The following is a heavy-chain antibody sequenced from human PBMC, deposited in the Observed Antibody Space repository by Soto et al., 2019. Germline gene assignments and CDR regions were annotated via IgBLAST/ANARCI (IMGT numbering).Heavy chain of an antibody. Sequence: QVQLVESGGGVVQPGRSLRLSCAASGFTFSNYGMHWVRQAPGKGLEWVAVIWYDGSNKYYEDCVKGRFTISRDNSKHTLYLQMNSLRTEDMAVYFCARGWYCGGDCYEWYFDLWGRGTLVTVSS. D-gene: IGHD2-21*02. CDR1: GFTFSNYG. J-gene: IGHJ2*01. V-gene: IGHV3-33*01. CDR3: ARGWYCGGDCYEWYFDL. CDR2: IWYDGSNK.